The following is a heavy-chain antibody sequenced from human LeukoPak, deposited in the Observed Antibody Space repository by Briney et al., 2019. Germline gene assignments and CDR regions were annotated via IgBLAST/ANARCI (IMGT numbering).Heavy chain of an antibody. CDR3: ARSGSYGGHFDN. Sequence: SETLSLTCTVSGASISNYYCSWIRQSPGKGLEWIAYIYYSGTTNYNPSLKSRVTISVDTSKNQFSLKLTSVTAADTAVYYCARSGSYGGHFDNWGQGTLVTVSS. D-gene: IGHD1-26*01. V-gene: IGHV4-59*08. CDR2: IYYSGTT. J-gene: IGHJ4*02. CDR1: GASISNYY.